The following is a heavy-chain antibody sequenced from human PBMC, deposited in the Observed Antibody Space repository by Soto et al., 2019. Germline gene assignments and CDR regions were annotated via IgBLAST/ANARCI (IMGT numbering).Heavy chain of an antibody. Sequence: EVQLLESGGGLVQPGGSLRLSCAASGFTFSSYAMSWVRQAPGKGLEWVSFISGSGGSTYRPDSVKGRFTVSRDSSKNTLYLQMSSLRAEDTAIYYCTKNFRASAGKYYFDSWGQGTLVTVSS. V-gene: IGHV3-23*01. CDR2: ISGSGGST. D-gene: IGHD6-13*01. CDR1: GFTFSSYA. CDR3: TKNFRASAGKYYFDS. J-gene: IGHJ4*02.